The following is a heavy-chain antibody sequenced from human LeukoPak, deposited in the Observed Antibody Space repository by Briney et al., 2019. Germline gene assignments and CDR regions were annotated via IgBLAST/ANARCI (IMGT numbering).Heavy chain of an antibody. J-gene: IGHJ4*02. CDR1: GYTFTSNA. D-gene: IGHD1-26*01. V-gene: IGHV1-3*01. Sequence: ASVKVSCTASGYTFTSNAMHWVRQAPGQRLEWMGWINAGNGNTKYSQKFQGRVTITRDTSASTAYMELSSLRSEDTAVYYCASTSVWLPPTTPVRYWGQGTLVTVSS. CDR2: INAGNGNT. CDR3: ASTSVWLPPTTPVRY.